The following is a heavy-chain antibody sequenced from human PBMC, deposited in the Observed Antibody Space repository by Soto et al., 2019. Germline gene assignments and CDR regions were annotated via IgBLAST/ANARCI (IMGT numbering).Heavy chain of an antibody. CDR2: IYYTGSA. V-gene: IGHV4-59*11. CDR1: GGSMSSSHY. Sequence: SETLSLTCTVSGGSMSSSHYWTWIRQSPGKGLEWIGYIYYTGSANYNPSLQSRVTISLDTSENQFSLSVNSVTAADTAVYYCARHNLQQLVRCGFDPWGQGTLVTVSS. CDR3: ARHNLQQLVRCGFDP. J-gene: IGHJ5*02. D-gene: IGHD6-13*01.